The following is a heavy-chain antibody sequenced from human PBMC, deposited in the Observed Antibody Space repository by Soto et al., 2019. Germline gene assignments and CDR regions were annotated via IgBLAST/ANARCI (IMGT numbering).Heavy chain of an antibody. CDR1: GVSVTRETSY. V-gene: IGHV4-61*01. D-gene: IGHD3-10*01. J-gene: IGHJ5*02. CDR2: ISYSGST. Sequence: QVQLQESGPGLVKPSETLSLTCTVSGVSVTRETSYWSWIRQPPGKGLEWIGYISYSGSTKYNASLQSRVYISADTSRNQFSLKLYSVTAADTALYFCVKGGSHWLDPWGQGALVTVSS. CDR3: VKGGSHWLDP.